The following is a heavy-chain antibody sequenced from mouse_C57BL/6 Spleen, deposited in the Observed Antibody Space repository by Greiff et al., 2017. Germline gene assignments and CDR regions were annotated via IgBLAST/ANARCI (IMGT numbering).Heavy chain of an antibody. J-gene: IGHJ4*01. V-gene: IGHV1-61*01. CDR1: GYTFTSYW. CDR3: ARRGSTMMNYYAMDY. Sequence: QVQLQQPGAELVRPGSSVKLSCKASGYTFTSYWMDWVKQRPGQGLEWIGNIYPSDSDTHYNQKFKDKATLTVDKSSSTAYMQLSSLTSEDSAVXYCARRGSTMMNYYAMDYWGQGTSVTVSS. D-gene: IGHD2-4*01. CDR2: IYPSDSDT.